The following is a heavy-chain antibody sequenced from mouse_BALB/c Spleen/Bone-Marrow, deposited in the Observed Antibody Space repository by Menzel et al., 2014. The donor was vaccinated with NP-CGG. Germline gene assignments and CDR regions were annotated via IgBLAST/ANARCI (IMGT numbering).Heavy chain of an antibody. CDR2: IDPANVNT. Sequence: EVQVVESGAELVKPGASVKVSCTASGFNIKDSYMHWVKQRPEQGLEWIGRIDPANVNTKYDPKFQGKATITVDPSSNTASLPLSSLTSEDSAVYYCARRGERYEAWFPYWGQGTLVTVSA. CDR1: GFNIKDSY. CDR3: ARRGERYEAWFPY. J-gene: IGHJ3*01. D-gene: IGHD2-14*01. V-gene: IGHV14-3*02.